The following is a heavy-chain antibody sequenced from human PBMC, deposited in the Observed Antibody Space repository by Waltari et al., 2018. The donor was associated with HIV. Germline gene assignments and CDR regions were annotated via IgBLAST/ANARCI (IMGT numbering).Heavy chain of an antibody. Sequence: QVQLVQSGAEVKKPGASVKVSCKASGYTFTGYYMHWVRQAPGQGLEWMGGSNPNTGGTNDAQKCEGRATMTRETSISPAYMGRSRLGSNDTAVYCCAIPTAMVPLSDYWCRGTLVTVAS. V-gene: IGHV1-2*02. D-gene: IGHD3-10*01. J-gene: IGHJ4*02. CDR2: SNPNTGGT. CDR1: GYTFTGYY. CDR3: AIPTAMVPLSDY.